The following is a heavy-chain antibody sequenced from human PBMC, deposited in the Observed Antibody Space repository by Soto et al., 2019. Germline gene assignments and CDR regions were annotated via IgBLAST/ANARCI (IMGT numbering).Heavy chain of an antibody. V-gene: IGHV5-51*01. J-gene: IGHJ6*02. CDR1: GYRFTSYW. Sequence: GESLKISCKGSGYRFTSYWIGWVRQMPGKGLEWMGIIYPGDSDTRYSPSFQGQVTMSADKSIRTAYLQWTSLKASDTAMYYCAGHPCGDYDRMDVWGRGTTVTVSS. CDR3: AGHPCGDYDRMDV. CDR2: IYPGDSDT. D-gene: IGHD4-17*01.